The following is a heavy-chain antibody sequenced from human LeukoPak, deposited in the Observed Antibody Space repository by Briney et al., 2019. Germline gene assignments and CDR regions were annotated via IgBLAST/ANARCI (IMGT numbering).Heavy chain of an antibody. CDR3: ARTPMTTYYMDV. J-gene: IGHJ6*03. D-gene: IGHD4-11*01. CDR2: INSDGSST. V-gene: IGHV3-74*01. Sequence: GGSLRLSCAASGFTFSSYWMHWVRHAPGKGLVWVSRINSDGSSTNYADSVKGGFTISRDNAKNTLYLQMNSLRAEDTAVYYCARTPMTTYYMDVWGKGTTVTVSS. CDR1: GFTFSSYW.